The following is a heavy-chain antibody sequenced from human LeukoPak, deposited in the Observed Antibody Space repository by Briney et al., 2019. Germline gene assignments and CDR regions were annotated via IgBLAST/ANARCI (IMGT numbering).Heavy chain of an antibody. D-gene: IGHD5-18*01. CDR1: GGSFSGYY. J-gene: IGHJ4*02. Sequence: PSETLSLTCAVYGGSFSGYYWSWIRQPPGKGLEWIGEINHSGSTNYNPSLKSRVTISVDTPKNQFSLKLSSVTAADTAVYYCARRQLWSYYFDYWGQGTLVTVSS. CDR3: ARRQLWSYYFDY. CDR2: INHSGST. V-gene: IGHV4-34*01.